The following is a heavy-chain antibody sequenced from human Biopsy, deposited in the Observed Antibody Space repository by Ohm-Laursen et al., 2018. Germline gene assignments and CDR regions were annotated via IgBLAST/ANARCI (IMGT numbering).Heavy chain of an antibody. Sequence: GTLSLTCTVSGDSVSSGSFYWSWIRQPPGKGLEWIGYIYYSGSTNYNPSLKSRVTISVDTSRNQFSLKLSSVIAADTAVYYCEGRPWPNAFDIWGQGTMVTVSS. CDR1: GDSVSSGSFY. CDR3: EGRPWPNAFDI. J-gene: IGHJ3*02. CDR2: IYYSGST. V-gene: IGHV4-61*01. D-gene: IGHD5-12*01.